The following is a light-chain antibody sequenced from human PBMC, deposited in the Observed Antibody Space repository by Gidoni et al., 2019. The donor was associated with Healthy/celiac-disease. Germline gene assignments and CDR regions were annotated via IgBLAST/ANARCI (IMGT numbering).Light chain of an antibody. CDR1: QSLDSSY. CDR2: GAS. V-gene: IGKV3-20*01. Sequence: EMVLTQSPDTLSLYPGERATLYCRASQSLDSSYFAWYNQKAGQAPRLLIFGASTSATGIPDRFSGGVSVTDFTLTISRLEPEDFAVYYCQGYDRTMYTFGQGTNLEI. CDR3: QGYDRTMYT. J-gene: IGKJ2*01.